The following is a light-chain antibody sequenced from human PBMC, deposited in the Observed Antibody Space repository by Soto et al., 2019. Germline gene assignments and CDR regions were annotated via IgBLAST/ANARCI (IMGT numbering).Light chain of an antibody. J-gene: IGKJ5*01. CDR1: QSVSSY. CDR3: QQRSNWPPYT. Sequence: EIVLTQSPATLSLSPGERATLSCRASQSVSSYLAWYQQKPGQAPRLLIYGASTRATGIPARFSGSGSGTEFTLTISSLQSEDFAVYYCQQRSNWPPYTFGQGTRLEIK. V-gene: IGKV3-11*01. CDR2: GAS.